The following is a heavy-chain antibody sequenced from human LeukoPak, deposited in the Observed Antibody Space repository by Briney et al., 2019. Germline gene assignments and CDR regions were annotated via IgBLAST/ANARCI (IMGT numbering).Heavy chain of an antibody. Sequence: SETLSLTCTVSGASVSSSSSFWAWIRQPPGKGLEWIGNVYYSGSTHYNPSLKSRVTISLDMPKNQFSLRLTSVTAADTAIYYCARHGLYQDYGYWGQGILVTVSS. D-gene: IGHD3-16*01. CDR3: ARHGLYQDYGY. J-gene: IGHJ4*02. CDR1: GASVSSSSSF. CDR2: VYYSGST. V-gene: IGHV4-39*01.